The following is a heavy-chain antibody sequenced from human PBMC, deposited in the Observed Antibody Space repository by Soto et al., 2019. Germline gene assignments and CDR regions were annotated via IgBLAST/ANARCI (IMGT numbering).Heavy chain of an antibody. Sequence: EVQLLESGGGLVQPGGSLRLSCAASGFFFSSYALSWVRQAAGKGLQWVSSIRGSGDTTFYADSVKGRFTISRDNSKNTLYLQMNSLRAEDTAVYYCAKSPDPYGSGNYYNVDYWGQGTLVTVSS. D-gene: IGHD3-10*01. J-gene: IGHJ4*02. CDR2: IRGSGDTT. CDR3: AKSPDPYGSGNYYNVDY. V-gene: IGHV3-23*01. CDR1: GFFFSSYA.